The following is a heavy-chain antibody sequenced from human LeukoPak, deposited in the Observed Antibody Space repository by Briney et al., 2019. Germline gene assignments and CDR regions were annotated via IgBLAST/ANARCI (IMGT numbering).Heavy chain of an antibody. J-gene: IGHJ4*02. CDR3: ARSPIYYDSSGYSDY. V-gene: IGHV1-2*04. CDR2: INPNSGGT. Sequence: ASVKVSCKASGYTFTGYYMHWVRQAPGQGLEWMGWINPNSGGTNYAQKFQGWVTMTRDTSISTAYMELSSLRSEDTAVYYCARSPIYYDSSGYSDYWGQGTLVTVSS. CDR1: GYTFTGYY. D-gene: IGHD3-22*01.